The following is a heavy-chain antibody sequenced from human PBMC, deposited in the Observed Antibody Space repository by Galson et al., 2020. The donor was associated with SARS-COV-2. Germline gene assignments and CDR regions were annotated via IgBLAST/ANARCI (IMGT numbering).Heavy chain of an antibody. J-gene: IGHJ6*02. V-gene: IGHV4-39*01. D-gene: IGHD2-15*01. CDR3: ASGLGYCSVCSCQTRYGMDV. Sequence: SEPLSLTCTVSGGHISSSSYYWGCIRQPPAKGRAWIGSIYYIGSTYHNPSLKSRATIYVDTSKNQFSLKLSSVTAADTAVYYCASGLGYCSVCSCQTRYGMDVWGQGTTVTVSS. CDR2: IYYIGST. CDR1: GGHISSSSYY.